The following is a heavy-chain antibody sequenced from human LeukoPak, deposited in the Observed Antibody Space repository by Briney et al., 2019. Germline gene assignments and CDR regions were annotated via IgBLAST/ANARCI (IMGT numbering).Heavy chain of an antibody. CDR1: GFSFSSYA. D-gene: IGHD5-24*01. CDR3: AKWLRVATTFFDY. V-gene: IGHV3-23*01. Sequence: GGSLRLSCAASGFSFSSYAISWVRQAPGKGLEWVSTITISGGGTYYADSVKGRFSISRDNSQHTLYLQMNSLRVEDTAVYYCAKWLRVATTFFDYWGQGTLVTVSS. CDR2: ITISGGGT. J-gene: IGHJ4*02.